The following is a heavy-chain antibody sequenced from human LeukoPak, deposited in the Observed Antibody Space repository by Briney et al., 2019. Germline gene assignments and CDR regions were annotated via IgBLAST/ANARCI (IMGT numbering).Heavy chain of an antibody. CDR1: GGSFSGYY. CDR3: ASHEPSDAFDI. D-gene: IGHD1-14*01. CDR2: INHSGST. J-gene: IGHJ3*02. Sequence: SETLSLTCAVYGGSFSGYYWSWIRQPPGKGLEWIGEINHSGSTNYNPSLKSRVTISVDTPKNQFSLKLSSATAADTAVYYCASHEPSDAFDIWGQGTMVTVSS. V-gene: IGHV4-34*01.